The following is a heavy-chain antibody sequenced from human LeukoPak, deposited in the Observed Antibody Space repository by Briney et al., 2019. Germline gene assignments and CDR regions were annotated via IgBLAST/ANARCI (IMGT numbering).Heavy chain of an antibody. CDR3: ARVAVRYFDWPRRPYYFDY. V-gene: IGHV1-8*01. CDR2: MNPNSGNT. J-gene: IGHJ4*02. Sequence: ASVQVSCKASGYTFTSYDINWVRQATGQGIEWVGWMNPNSGNTGYAQKFQGRVTMTRNTSISTAYMELSSLRSEDTAVYYCARVAVRYFDWPRRPYYFDYWGQGTLVTVSS. CDR1: GYTFTSYD. D-gene: IGHD3-9*01.